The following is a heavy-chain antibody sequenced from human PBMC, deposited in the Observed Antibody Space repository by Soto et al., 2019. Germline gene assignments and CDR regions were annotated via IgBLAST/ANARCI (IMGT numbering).Heavy chain of an antibody. CDR1: GFTFSSYA. D-gene: IGHD2-2*01. CDR2: ISDGADGP. CDR3: AKGGIGSAPALDF. Sequence: EVQLLESGGGLVQPGGSLRLSSAASGFTFSSYAMTWVRQPPGKGLEWISSISDGADGPYYADSVKGRFTISRDNSNNILALQMNSLRGDDTAVYYCAKGGIGSAPALDFWGQGTLVAVSS. J-gene: IGHJ4*02. V-gene: IGHV3-23*01.